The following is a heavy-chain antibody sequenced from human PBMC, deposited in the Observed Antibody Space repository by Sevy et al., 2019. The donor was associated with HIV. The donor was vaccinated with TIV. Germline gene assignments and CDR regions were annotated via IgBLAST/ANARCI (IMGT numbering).Heavy chain of an antibody. CDR1: GGSITSLY. CDR2: IYYNGHI. D-gene: IGHD6-25*01. Sequence: SETLSLTCTVSGGSITSLYWNWIRQPPGKGLEWIANIYYNGHINYNPSFKSRITLSLDTSKNQFSLRLVSVTAADPAMYYFAGENAWGRGYSWGQGTLVTVSS. J-gene: IGHJ1*01. CDR3: AGENAWGRGYS. V-gene: IGHV4-59*08.